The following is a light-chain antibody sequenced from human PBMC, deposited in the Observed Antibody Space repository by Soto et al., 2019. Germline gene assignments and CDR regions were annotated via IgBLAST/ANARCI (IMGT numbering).Light chain of an antibody. V-gene: IGLV2-8*01. J-gene: IGLJ1*01. CDR1: SSDVGDNY. CDR3: GSWDSSLSAYV. CDR2: EVT. Sequence: QSALAQPPSASGSPGQSVTISCTGTSSDVGDNYVSWYQQHLGKAPKLIIYEVTLRPSGVPDRFSGSKSGNTASLTVSGLQADDEADYYCGSWDSSLSAYVFGTGTKLTVL.